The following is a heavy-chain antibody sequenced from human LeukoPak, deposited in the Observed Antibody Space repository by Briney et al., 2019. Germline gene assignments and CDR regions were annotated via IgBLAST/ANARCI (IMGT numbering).Heavy chain of an antibody. CDR2: IYYSGST. Sequence: PSETLSLTCTVSGGSISSSSYYWGWIRQPPGKGLEWIGSIYYSGSTYYNPSLKSRVTISVDTSKNQFSLKLSSVTAADTAVYYCARAKSEIVTSPIQPFDYWGQGTLVTVSS. CDR3: ARAKSEIVTSPIQPFDY. V-gene: IGHV4-39*07. D-gene: IGHD3-22*01. J-gene: IGHJ4*02. CDR1: GGSISSSSYY.